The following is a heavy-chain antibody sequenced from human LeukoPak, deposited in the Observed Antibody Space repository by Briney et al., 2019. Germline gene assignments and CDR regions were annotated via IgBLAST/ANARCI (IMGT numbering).Heavy chain of an antibody. J-gene: IGHJ4*02. CDR1: GFTSSDYN. CDR2: SSVSDDST. Sequence: GGSLRLSCAASGFTSSDYNMNWVRQSPGKGLEWVSHSSVSDDSTYDADSVKGGFTISRDESTNMLHLQMNSLRAEDTGVYYCARDRYCVSTNCSYDFWGQGTPVTVSS. V-gene: IGHV3-23*01. CDR3: ARDRYCVSTNCSYDF. D-gene: IGHD2-2*01.